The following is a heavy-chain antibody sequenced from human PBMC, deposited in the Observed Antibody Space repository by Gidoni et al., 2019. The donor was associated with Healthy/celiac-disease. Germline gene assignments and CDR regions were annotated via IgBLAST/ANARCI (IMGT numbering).Heavy chain of an antibody. V-gene: IGHV4-59*01. J-gene: IGHJ2*01. Sequence: QVQLQESGPGLVKPSETLSLTCTVSGGSISRYYWSWIRQPPGKGLEWIGYIYYSGSTNYNPSLKSRVTISVDTSKNQFSLKLSSVTAADTAVYYCASSHSGIYYYDSSGYPNWYFDLWGRGTLVTVSS. D-gene: IGHD3-22*01. CDR2: IYYSGST. CDR3: ASSHSGIYYYDSSGYPNWYFDL. CDR1: GGSISRYY.